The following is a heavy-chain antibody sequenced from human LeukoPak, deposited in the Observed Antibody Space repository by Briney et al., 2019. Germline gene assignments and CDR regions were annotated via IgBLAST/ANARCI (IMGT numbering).Heavy chain of an antibody. J-gene: IGHJ4*02. CDR2: INPNSGGT. CDR1: AYTFTGHY. Sequence: ASVMVSCKASAYTFTGHYMHWVRQAPGQGPEWMGWINPNSGGTKYAQKFQGRVTMTRDTSISTVYMELSSLRSADTAAYYCVRSGLRELSYFDYWGQGTLVTVSS. CDR3: VRSGLRELSYFDY. D-gene: IGHD3-16*02. V-gene: IGHV1-2*02.